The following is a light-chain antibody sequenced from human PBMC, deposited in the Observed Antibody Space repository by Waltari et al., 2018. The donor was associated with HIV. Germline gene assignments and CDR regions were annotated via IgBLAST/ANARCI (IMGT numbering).Light chain of an antibody. Sequence: QSVLTQPPSVSEAPGQWVTISCTGTSSNIEAGYDIHCYKHLPGTVPKLLIYGNSEWRSGAPDRFSVSKYGTAASPAITGLQAEDEAHYFCQSYDSSLSGWVFGGGTKLTVL. CDR3: QSYDSSLSGWV. J-gene: IGLJ3*02. V-gene: IGLV1-40*01. CDR2: GNS. CDR1: SSNIEAGYD.